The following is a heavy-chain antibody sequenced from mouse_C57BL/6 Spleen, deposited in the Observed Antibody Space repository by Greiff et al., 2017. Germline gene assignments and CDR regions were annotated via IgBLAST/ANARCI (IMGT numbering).Heavy chain of an antibody. J-gene: IGHJ1*03. Sequence: QAQLQQSGAELARPGASVKLSCKASGYTFTSYGISWVKQRTGQGLEWIGEIYTRSGNTYYNEKFKGKVTLTADKSSSTAYMELRSLTSEDSAVYFFAYDYGFRFDVWGTGTTVTVSS. D-gene: IGHD2-4*01. CDR3: AYDYGFRFDV. CDR2: IYTRSGNT. V-gene: IGHV1-81*01. CDR1: GYTFTSYG.